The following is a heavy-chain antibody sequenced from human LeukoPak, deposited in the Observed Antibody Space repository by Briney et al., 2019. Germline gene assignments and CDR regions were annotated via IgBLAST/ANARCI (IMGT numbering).Heavy chain of an antibody. CDR1: GFTFSSYE. Sequence: HPGGSLRLSCAASGFTFSSYEMNWVRQAPGKGLEWVSYISSSGSTMYYADSVKGRFTISRDNAKNSLYLQMNSLRAEDTAVYYCARGTYYYDSSGYYSFDYWGQGTLVTVSS. V-gene: IGHV3-48*03. CDR2: ISSSGSTM. D-gene: IGHD3-22*01. J-gene: IGHJ4*02. CDR3: ARGTYYYDSSGYYSFDY.